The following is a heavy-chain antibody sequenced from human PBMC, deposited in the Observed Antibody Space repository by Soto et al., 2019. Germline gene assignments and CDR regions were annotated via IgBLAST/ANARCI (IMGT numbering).Heavy chain of an antibody. D-gene: IGHD3-3*01. CDR1: GGSISNSNYY. V-gene: IGHV4-39*01. CDR3: ARVEYFADRSGHYNPGYFEF. J-gene: IGHJ4*02. Sequence: PSETLSLTCTVSGGSISNSNYYWGWIRQPPGKGLEWIGSIFYSGNTYFTPSLKSRLTMSVDSSKNQFSLELSPVTAADTAVYFCARVEYFADRSGHYNPGYFEFWGRGALVTVSS. CDR2: IFYSGNT.